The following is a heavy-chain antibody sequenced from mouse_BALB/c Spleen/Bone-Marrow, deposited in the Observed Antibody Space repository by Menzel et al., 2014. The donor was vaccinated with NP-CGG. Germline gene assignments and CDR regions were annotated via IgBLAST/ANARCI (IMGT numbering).Heavy chain of an antibody. V-gene: IGHV5-17*02. CDR1: GFTFSSFG. J-gene: IGHJ2*01. CDR2: ISSGSSTI. CDR3: ARSRQRGYYFDY. Sequence: EVQLVESGGGLVQPGGSRKLSCAASGFTFSSFGMHWVRQAPEKGLEWVAYISSGSSTIYYADTLKGRFTISRDNPKNTLFLQMTSLRSEDTAMYYCARSRQRGYYFDYWGQGTTLTVSS. D-gene: IGHD6-1*01.